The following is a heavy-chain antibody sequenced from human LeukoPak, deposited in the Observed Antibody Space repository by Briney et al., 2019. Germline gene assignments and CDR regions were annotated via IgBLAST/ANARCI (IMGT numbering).Heavy chain of an antibody. CDR1: GFSFSNYV. V-gene: IGHV3-30*09. Sequence: GGSLRLSCTASGFSFSNYVLHWVRQAPGKGLEWVAVISFDGTYKYHIDSVKGRFAISRDNSKNTLYLQMNSLRAEDTAVYYCATYDSSGYYPDDAFDIWGQGTMVTVSS. CDR2: ISFDGTYK. CDR3: ATYDSSGYYPDDAFDI. J-gene: IGHJ3*02. D-gene: IGHD3-22*01.